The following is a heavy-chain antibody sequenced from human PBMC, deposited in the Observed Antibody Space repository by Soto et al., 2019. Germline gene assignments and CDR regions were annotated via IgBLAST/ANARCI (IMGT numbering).Heavy chain of an antibody. CDR3: ARGYYYDSSGYSLLWNY. Sequence: PSETLSLTCAVYGGSFSGYFWSWIRQPRGKGLEWIGEIHHSGSTNCNPSLKSRVTISVDTSKNQFSLKLSSVTAADTAVYYCARGYYYDSSGYSLLWNYWGQGTLVTVSS. CDR2: IHHSGST. V-gene: IGHV4-34*01. D-gene: IGHD3-22*01. J-gene: IGHJ4*02. CDR1: GGSFSGYF.